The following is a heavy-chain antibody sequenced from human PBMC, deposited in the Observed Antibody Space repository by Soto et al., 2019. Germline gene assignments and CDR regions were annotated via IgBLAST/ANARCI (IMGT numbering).Heavy chain of an antibody. CDR2: IDPSDSYT. CDR3: ARRKRSSWSQLGAFDI. Sequence: GESLKISCKGSGYSFTSYWISWVRQMPGKGLEWMGRIDPSDSYTNYSPSFQGHVTISADKSISTAYLQWSSLKASDTAMYYCARRKRSSWSQLGAFDIWGQGTMVTVSS. J-gene: IGHJ3*02. V-gene: IGHV5-10-1*01. D-gene: IGHD6-13*01. CDR1: GYSFTSYW.